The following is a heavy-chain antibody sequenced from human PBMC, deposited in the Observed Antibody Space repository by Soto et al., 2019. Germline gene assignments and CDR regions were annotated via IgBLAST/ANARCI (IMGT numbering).Heavy chain of an antibody. V-gene: IGHV4-31*03. CDR2: IYYSGST. D-gene: IGHD3-10*01. CDR1: GGSISSGGYY. CDR3: ARALYYGSGSYYYYYYGMDV. J-gene: IGHJ6*02. Sequence: PSWSTSLPCSVSGGSISSGGYYWSWIRQHPGRGLEWIGYIYYSGSTYYNPSLKSRVTISVDTSKNQFSLKLSSVTAADTAVYYCARALYYGSGSYYYYYYGMDVWGQGTTVTVSS.